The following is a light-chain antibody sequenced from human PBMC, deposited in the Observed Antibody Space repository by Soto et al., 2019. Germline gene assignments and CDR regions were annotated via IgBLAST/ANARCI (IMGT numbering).Light chain of an antibody. CDR1: SPNIEDNY. Sequence: QSVLTQPPSVSAAPGQKVTISCSGSSPNIEDNYVSWYQQHHGTAPKLLIYDNNNRPSAITDRFSGSKSGTSATLGITGLQTGDEDDYYCGTWDNTLCAGFFGGGTKLTVL. V-gene: IGLV1-51*01. J-gene: IGLJ2*01. CDR2: DNN. CDR3: GTWDNTLCAGF.